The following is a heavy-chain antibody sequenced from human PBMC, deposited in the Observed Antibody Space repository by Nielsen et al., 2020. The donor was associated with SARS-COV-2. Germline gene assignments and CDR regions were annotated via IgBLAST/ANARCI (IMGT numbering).Heavy chain of an antibody. CDR1: GGSFSAYC. D-gene: IGHD6-19*01. V-gene: IGHV4-34*03. CDR2: ITHGGTT. J-gene: IGHJ3*01. CDR3: TTYSSGWNGVAFDF. Sequence: SETLSLTCAVYGGSFSAYCWTWVRQPPGKGLEWIGEITHGGTTNYNPSLKSRVTMSVDTSKNQFSLKLSSVTAADTAVYYCTTYSSGWNGVAFDFWGQGTMVAVSS.